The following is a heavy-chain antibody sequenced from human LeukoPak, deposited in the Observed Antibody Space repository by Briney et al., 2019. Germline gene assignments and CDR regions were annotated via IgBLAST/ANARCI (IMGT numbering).Heavy chain of an antibody. CDR3: ASSGYYAPHP. J-gene: IGHJ5*02. D-gene: IGHD3-3*01. CDR1: GDSVSSDNW. V-gene: IGHV4-4*02. CDR2: IYHDGST. Sequence: PSETLSLTCAVSGDSVSSDNWWSWLRQPPGKGLEWIGEIYHDGSTNYNPSLKSRVTISVDKLKNQFSMNLGSVTAADTAVYYCASSGYYAPHPWGQGTLVIVSS.